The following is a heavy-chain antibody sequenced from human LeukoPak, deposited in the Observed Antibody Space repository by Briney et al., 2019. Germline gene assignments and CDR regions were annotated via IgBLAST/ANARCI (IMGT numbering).Heavy chain of an antibody. CDR1: GGSISSYY. Sequence: PSETLSLTCTVSGGSISSYYWSWIRQPAGKGLEWIGRIYTSGSTNYNPSLKSRVTMSVDTSKNQFSLKLSSVTAADTALYYCARDSFPIVLVPAALEYYYYYYYMDVWARDHGHRLL. J-gene: IGHJ6*03. V-gene: IGHV4-4*07. CDR3: ARDSFPIVLVPAALEYYYYYYYMDV. CDR2: IYTSGST. D-gene: IGHD2-2*01.